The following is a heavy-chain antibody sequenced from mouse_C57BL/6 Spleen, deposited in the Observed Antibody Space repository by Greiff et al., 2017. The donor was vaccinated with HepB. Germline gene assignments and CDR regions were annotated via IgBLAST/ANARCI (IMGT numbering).Heavy chain of an antibody. D-gene: IGHD2-2*01. V-gene: IGHV1-59*01. CDR3: ARDKGGYNFDY. CDR1: GYTFTSYW. CDR2: IDPSDSYT. J-gene: IGHJ2*01. Sequence: VKLQQPGAELVRPGTSVKLSCKASGYTFTSYWMHWVKQRPGQGLEWIGVIDPSDSYTNYNQKFKGKATLTVDTSSSTAYMQLSSLTSEDSAVYYCARDKGGYNFDYWGQGTTLTVSS.